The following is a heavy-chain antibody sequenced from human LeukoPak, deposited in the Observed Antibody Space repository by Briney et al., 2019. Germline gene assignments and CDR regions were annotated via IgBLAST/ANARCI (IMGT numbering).Heavy chain of an antibody. CDR3: ARRFDS. V-gene: IGHV3-48*01. J-gene: IGHJ4*02. CDR1: GFSFTAYS. Sequence: GGSLRLSCVASGFSFTAYSMNWVRQAPGRGLEWISYIGPGGDIYYADSVTGRFTVSRDIAKNSLYLQMNGLRVEDTAVYYCARRFDSWGRGTLATVSS. CDR2: IGPGGDI.